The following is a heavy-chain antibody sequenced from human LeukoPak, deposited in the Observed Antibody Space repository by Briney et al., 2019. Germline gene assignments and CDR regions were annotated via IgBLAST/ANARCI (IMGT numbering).Heavy chain of an antibody. CDR2: IKQDGSEK. V-gene: IGHV3-7*01. J-gene: IGHJ3*02. CDR3: ARDRAGPDPYDAFDI. D-gene: IGHD6-13*01. CDR1: GFTFSSYW. Sequence: PGGSLRLSCAASGFTFSSYWMSWVRQAPGKGLEWVANIKQDGSEKYYVDSVKGRFTISRDNAKNSLYLQMNSLRAEETAVYYCARDRAGPDPYDAFDIWGQGTMVTVSS.